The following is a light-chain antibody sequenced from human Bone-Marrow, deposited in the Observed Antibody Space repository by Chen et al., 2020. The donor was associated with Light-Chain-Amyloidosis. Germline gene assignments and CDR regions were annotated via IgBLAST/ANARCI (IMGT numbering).Light chain of an antibody. CDR3: QSADSSGTYEVI. CDR2: RDT. Sequence: SYELTQPPSVSVSPGQTARITCSGDDLPTKYAYWYQQKPGQAPVLVIHRDTERPSGISERFSGSSSGTTATLTISGVQAEDEADYHSQSADSSGTYEVIFGGGTKRTGL. V-gene: IGLV3-25*03. CDR1: DLPTKY. J-gene: IGLJ2*01.